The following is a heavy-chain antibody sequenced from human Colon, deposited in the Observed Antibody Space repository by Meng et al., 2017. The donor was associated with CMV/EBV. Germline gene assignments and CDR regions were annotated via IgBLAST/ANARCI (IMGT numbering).Heavy chain of an antibody. D-gene: IGHD4-17*01. CDR1: GFTFTRYS. CDR2: ISSTSAYI. V-gene: IGHV3-21*06. Sequence: GGSLRLSCAASGFTFTRYSINWVRQAPGKGLEWISSISSTSAYIYYADSVKGRFTISRDNPKHSLFLQMNSLRAEDTAVYYCARDLYMTTGITLFDYWGQGTLVTVSS. J-gene: IGHJ4*02. CDR3: ARDLYMTTGITLFDY.